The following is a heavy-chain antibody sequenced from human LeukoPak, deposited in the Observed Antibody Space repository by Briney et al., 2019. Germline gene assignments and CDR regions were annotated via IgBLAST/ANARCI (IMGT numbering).Heavy chain of an antibody. CDR1: GGSISSTSYH. D-gene: IGHD3-10*01. CDR3: ARYASGSYYWFDP. J-gene: IGHJ5*02. Sequence: PSETLCLTCTVSGGSISSTSYHWAWIRQPPGKGLEWIATVYYTGSAYYNPSLKSRVTISVDTSKSQFSLKLSSVTTADTALYYCARYASGSYYWFDPWGQGTLVTVSS. V-gene: IGHV4-39*01. CDR2: VYYTGSA.